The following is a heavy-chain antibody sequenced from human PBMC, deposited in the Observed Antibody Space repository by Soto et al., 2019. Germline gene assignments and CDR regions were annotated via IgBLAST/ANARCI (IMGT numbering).Heavy chain of an antibody. Sequence: EVQLVESGGGLVKPGGSLRLSCAASGFTFSSYSMNWVRQAPGKGLEWVSSISSSSSYIYYADSVKGRFTISRDNAKNSLYLQMNSLRAEDTAVYYCARGRGSTTGTARPGAFDIWGQGTMVTVSS. D-gene: IGHD1-1*01. CDR2: ISSSSSYI. CDR1: GFTFSSYS. CDR3: ARGRGSTTGTARPGAFDI. V-gene: IGHV3-21*01. J-gene: IGHJ3*02.